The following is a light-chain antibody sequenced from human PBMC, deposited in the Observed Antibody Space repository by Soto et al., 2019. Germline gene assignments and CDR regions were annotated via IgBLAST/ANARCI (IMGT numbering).Light chain of an antibody. V-gene: IGLV2-11*01. CDR3: CSYAGSYTLV. CDR2: DVS. CDR1: SSDVGGYNY. Sequence: QSVLTQPRSVSGSPGQSVTFSCTGTSSDVGGYNYVSWYQQHPGKAPKVMIYDVSKRPSGVPDRISGSKSGNTASLTISGLQAEDEADYYCCSYAGSYTLVFGGGTK. J-gene: IGLJ2*01.